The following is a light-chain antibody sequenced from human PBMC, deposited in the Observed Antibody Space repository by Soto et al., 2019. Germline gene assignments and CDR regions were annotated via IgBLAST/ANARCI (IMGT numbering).Light chain of an antibody. CDR3: QHYVERSPIT. CDR2: GAS. V-gene: IGKV3-20*01. Sequence: IVLTQSPGTLYLSPGDRATLSCRASQSVSSSYLAWYQQKPGQAPRLLIYGASNRATGIPDRSSGSGSGTDFTLTISRLEPEDFAVYYCQHYVERSPITFGQGTRLEIK. J-gene: IGKJ5*01. CDR1: QSVSSSY.